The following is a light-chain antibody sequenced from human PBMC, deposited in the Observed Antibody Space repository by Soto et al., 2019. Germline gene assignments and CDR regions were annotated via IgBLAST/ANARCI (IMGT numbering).Light chain of an antibody. CDR1: SSDVGGYNY. V-gene: IGLV2-11*01. CDR3: CSYAGNYILV. CDR2: DVS. J-gene: IGLJ2*01. Sequence: QSALTQPPSVSGSPGQSVTISCTGTSSDVGGYNYVSWYQQHPGKAPKLMIYDVSKRPSGVPDRFSGSKSGNTASLTISGLQAEDEADYYCCSYAGNYILVFGGGNKVTVL.